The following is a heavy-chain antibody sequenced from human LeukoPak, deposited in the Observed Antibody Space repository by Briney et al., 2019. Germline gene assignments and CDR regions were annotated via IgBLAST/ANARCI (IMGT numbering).Heavy chain of an antibody. CDR3: AREKAVAGRGWFDP. J-gene: IGHJ5*02. D-gene: IGHD6-19*01. CDR1: GFTFSRYN. Sequence: PGGSLRRYCAASGFTFSRYNIHWVGQAPGKGLEWVAVLSYDGSNEYYADSVKGRFTISRDNSKNTVYLQMNSLRAEDTAVYYCAREKAVAGRGWFDPWGQGTLVTVSS. CDR2: LSYDGSNE. V-gene: IGHV3-30*01.